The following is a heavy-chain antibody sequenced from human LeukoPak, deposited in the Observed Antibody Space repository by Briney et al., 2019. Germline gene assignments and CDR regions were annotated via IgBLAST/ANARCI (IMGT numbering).Heavy chain of an antibody. CDR2: INPNSGGT. CDR3: AREARGDFWSGYYNEAFDY. V-gene: IGHV1-2*04. CDR1: GYTFTGYY. J-gene: IGHJ4*02. D-gene: IGHD3-3*01. Sequence: ASVKVSCKASGYTFTGYYMHWVRQAPGQGLEWMGWINPNSGGTNYAQKFQGWVTMTRDTSISTAYMELSSLRSEDTAVYYCAREARGDFWSGYYNEAFDYWGQGTLVAVSS.